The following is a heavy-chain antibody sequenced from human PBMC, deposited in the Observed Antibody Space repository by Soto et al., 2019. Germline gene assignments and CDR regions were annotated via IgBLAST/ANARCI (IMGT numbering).Heavy chain of an antibody. V-gene: IGHV1-46*01. Sequence: ASGKVSSKASGYTFTSYYMHWVRQAPGQGLEWMGIINPSGGSTSYAQKFQGRVTMTRDTSTSTVYMELSSLRSEDTAVYYCARVELLTGDAFDIWGQGTMVTVSS. D-gene: IGHD1-7*01. CDR3: ARVELLTGDAFDI. CDR2: INPSGGST. CDR1: GYTFTSYY. J-gene: IGHJ3*02.